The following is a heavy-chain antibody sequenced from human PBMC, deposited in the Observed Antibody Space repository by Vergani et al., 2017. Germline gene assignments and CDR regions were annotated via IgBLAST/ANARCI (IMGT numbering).Heavy chain of an antibody. V-gene: IGHV3-23*04. CDR2: ISGSGVSA. CDR1: GFIFKNYT. J-gene: IGHJ4*02. CDR3: AKQYFVSGNYLFDY. Sequence: VNLVGSGGGVVQPGRSLRLSCATYGFIFKNYTMHWVRQAPGKGLEWVSGISGSGVSAYYTDSVKGRFTISRDNSKNMLFLQMNNLRTEDTAIYYCAKQYFVSGNYLFDYWGQGTLVTVSS. D-gene: IGHD3-10*01.